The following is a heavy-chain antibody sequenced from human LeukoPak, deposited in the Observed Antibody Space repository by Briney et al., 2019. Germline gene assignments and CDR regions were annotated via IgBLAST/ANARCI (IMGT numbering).Heavy chain of an antibody. J-gene: IGHJ6*03. CDR3: AREWGGDYSKWGYYHYYYMDV. CDR2: ISSSGSTI. CDR1: GFTFSDYY. D-gene: IGHD4-11*01. V-gene: IGHV3-11*01. Sequence: PGGSLRLSCAASGFTFSDYYMSWIRQAPGKGLEWVSYISSSGSTIYYADSVKGRFTISRDNAKNSLYLQMNSLRAEDTAVYYCAREWGGDYSKWGYYHYYYMDVWGKGTTVTVSS.